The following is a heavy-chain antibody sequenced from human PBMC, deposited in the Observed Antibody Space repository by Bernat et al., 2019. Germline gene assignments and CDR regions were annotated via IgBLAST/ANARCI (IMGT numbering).Heavy chain of an antibody. CDR2: ISYDGSNK. J-gene: IGHJ4*02. CDR1: GFTFSSYA. D-gene: IGHD3-3*01. CDR3: ARDDGGGAYDFWSGYYGSDY. Sequence: QVQLVESGGGVVQPGRSLRLSCAASGFTFSSYAMHWVRQAPGKGLEWVAVISYDGSNKSYADSVKGRFTISRDNSKNTLYLQMNSLRAEDTAVYYCARDDGGGAYDFWSGYYGSDYWGQGTLVTVSS. V-gene: IGHV3-30-3*01.